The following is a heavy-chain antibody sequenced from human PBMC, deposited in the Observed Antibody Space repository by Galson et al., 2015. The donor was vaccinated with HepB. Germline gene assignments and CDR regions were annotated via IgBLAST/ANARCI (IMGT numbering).Heavy chain of an antibody. CDR2: IKSKTDGGTT. CDR1: GFTFSNAW. CDR3: TAGPLWFGGTNYYYGMDV. Sequence: SLRLSCAASGFTFSNAWMSWVRQAPGKGLEWVGRIKSKTDGGTTDYAAPVKGRFTISRDDSKNTLYLQMNSLKTEDTAVYYCTAGPLWFGGTNYYYGMDVWGQGTTVTVSS. D-gene: IGHD3-10*01. J-gene: IGHJ6*02. V-gene: IGHV3-15*01.